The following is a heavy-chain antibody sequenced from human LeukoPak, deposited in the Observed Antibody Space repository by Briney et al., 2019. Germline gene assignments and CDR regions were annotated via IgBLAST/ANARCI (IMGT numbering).Heavy chain of an antibody. CDR2: IRYDASNK. Sequence: GGSLRLSCAASGFTFSSYGMHWVRQAPGKGLEWVAFIRYDASNKYYADSVKGRFTISRDNSKNTLYLQMNSLRAEDTAVYYCAKTSRTPYGSGSYREYFQHWGQGTLVTVSS. CDR3: AKTSRTPYGSGSYREYFQH. D-gene: IGHD3-10*01. V-gene: IGHV3-30*02. CDR1: GFTFSSYG. J-gene: IGHJ1*01.